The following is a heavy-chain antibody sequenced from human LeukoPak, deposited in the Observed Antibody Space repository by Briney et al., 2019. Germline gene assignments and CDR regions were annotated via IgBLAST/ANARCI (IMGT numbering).Heavy chain of an antibody. V-gene: IGHV4-59*08. CDR1: GCSINGYY. CDR3: ASLHLAVAQEFGA. D-gene: IGHD6-13*01. CDR2: VYYSGSS. J-gene: IGHJ5*02. Sequence: PSETLSLTCTVSGCSINGYYWSWIRQPPGKGLEWIGSVYYSGSSNYNPSLKSPLSISIDTYKHQFYLNLSSVTAADTAVYYCASLHLAVAQEFGAWGQGTLVTVST.